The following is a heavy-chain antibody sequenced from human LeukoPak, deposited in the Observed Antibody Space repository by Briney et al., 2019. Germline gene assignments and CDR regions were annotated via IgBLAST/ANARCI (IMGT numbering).Heavy chain of an antibody. Sequence: GGSLRLSCAASGFTFDDYGMSWVRQAPGKGLEWVSGINWNGGSTGYADSVKGRFAISRDNAKNSLYLQMNSLRAEDTALYYCARAAHYGDYALVKYYFDYWGQGTLVTVSS. D-gene: IGHD4-17*01. CDR3: ARAAHYGDYALVKYYFDY. V-gene: IGHV3-20*04. J-gene: IGHJ4*02. CDR1: GFTFDDYG. CDR2: INWNGGST.